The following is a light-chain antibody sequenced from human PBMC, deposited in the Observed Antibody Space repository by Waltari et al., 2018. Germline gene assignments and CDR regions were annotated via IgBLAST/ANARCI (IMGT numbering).Light chain of an antibody. V-gene: IGLV3-21*02. J-gene: IGLJ2*01. Sequence: SYVLTQPPSVSVAPGQTARITCAGSDFGDKRAHWYQHKPGQAPLLVVYDDTDRPSGIPGRISGSNSGYTATLSITRVEAGDEADYYCQVWDSDGDYVVFGGGTKLIVL. CDR3: QVWDSDGDYVV. CDR2: DDT. CDR1: DFGDKR.